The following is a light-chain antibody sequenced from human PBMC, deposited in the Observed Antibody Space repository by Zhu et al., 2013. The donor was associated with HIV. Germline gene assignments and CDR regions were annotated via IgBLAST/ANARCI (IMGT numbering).Light chain of an antibody. J-gene: IGKJ4*01. V-gene: IGKV3D-20*01. CDR1: QTVYTTY. CDR2: DTS. CDR3: QQYGTAPVT. Sequence: PGDRATLSCGASQTVYTTYLAWYQQKPGLAPRLVIYDTSNRATGVPDRFSGSGSGTEFTLTISRLEPEDFAVYYCQQYGTAPVTFGGGTKVDMK.